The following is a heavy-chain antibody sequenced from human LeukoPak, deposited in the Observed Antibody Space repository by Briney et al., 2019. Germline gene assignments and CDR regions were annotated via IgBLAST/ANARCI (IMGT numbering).Heavy chain of an antibody. CDR2: INHNAEMI. J-gene: IGHJ4*02. V-gene: IGHV3-48*02. Sequence: GGSLRLSCEASGFPFGSYVMSWVRQAPGKGLEWIAYINHNAEMIFYPDFVKGRFSISGDNAKNSLYLQMNALRYEDTAIYYCARDHDWAFDLWGQGTLVTVSS. CDR1: GFPFGSYV. D-gene: IGHD3-9*01. CDR3: ARDHDWAFDL.